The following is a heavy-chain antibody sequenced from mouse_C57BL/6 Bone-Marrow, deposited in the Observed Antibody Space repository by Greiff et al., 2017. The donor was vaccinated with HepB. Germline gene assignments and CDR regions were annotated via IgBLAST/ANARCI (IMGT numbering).Heavy chain of an antibody. CDR3: ARAVTGPFAY. V-gene: IGHV1-69*01. D-gene: IGHD2-13*01. J-gene: IGHJ3*01. CDR1: GYTFTSYW. Sequence: VQLQQPGAELVMPGASVKLSCKASGYTFTSYWMHWVKQRPGQGLEWIGEIDPSDSYTNYNQKFKGKSTLTVDKSSSTAYMQLSSLTSEDSAVYYCARAVTGPFAYWGQGTLVTVSA. CDR2: IDPSDSYT.